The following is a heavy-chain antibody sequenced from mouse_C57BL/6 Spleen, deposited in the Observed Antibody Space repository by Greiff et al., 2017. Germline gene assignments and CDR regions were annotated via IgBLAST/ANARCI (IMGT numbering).Heavy chain of an antibody. CDR1: GYTFTSYW. V-gene: IGHV1-55*01. J-gene: IGHJ4*01. D-gene: IGHD1-1*01. CDR3: ASRYCGSVWAMDY. CDR2: IYPGSGST. Sequence: VQLQQPGAELVKPGASVKMSCKASGYTFTSYWITWVKQRPGQGLEWIGDIYPGSGSTNYNEKFKSKATLTVDTSSSTAYMQLSSLTSEDSAVYYCASRYCGSVWAMDYWGQGTSVTVSS.